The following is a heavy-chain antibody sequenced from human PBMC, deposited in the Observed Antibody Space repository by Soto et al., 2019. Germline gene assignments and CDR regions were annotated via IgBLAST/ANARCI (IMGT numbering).Heavy chain of an antibody. CDR3: ARGVGAADY. CDR1: GFTFSSYA. J-gene: IGHJ4*02. CDR2: ISYDGSNK. V-gene: IGHV3-30-3*01. D-gene: IGHD1-26*01. Sequence: GGSLRLSCAASGFTFSSYAMHWVRQAPGKGLEWVAVISYDGSNKYYADSVKGRFTISRDNSKNTLYLQMNSLRAEDTAVYYCARGVGAADYWGQGTLVTVSS.